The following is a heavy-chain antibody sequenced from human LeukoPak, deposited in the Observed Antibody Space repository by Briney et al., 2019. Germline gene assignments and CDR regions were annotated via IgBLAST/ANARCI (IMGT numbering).Heavy chain of an antibody. CDR1: GFTVSNNY. D-gene: IGHD3-16*01. J-gene: IGHJ4*02. V-gene: IGHV3-66*02. CDR2: IYSGDNT. Sequence: GGSLRLSCAASGFTVSNNYMSWVRQAPGKGLEWVSVIYSGDNTYYVESVKGRFTISRDNSKTTLFLQMNRLRAEDTAVYYCAGRRVLDASFDYWGQGTLVTVSS. CDR3: AGRRVLDASFDY.